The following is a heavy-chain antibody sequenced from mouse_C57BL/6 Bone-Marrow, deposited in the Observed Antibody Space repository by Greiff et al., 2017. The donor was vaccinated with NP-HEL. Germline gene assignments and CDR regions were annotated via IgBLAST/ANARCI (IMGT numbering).Heavy chain of an antibody. CDR3: AKQLRLRHYYAMDY. Sequence: QVQLQQSGAELVRPGTSVKLSCKASGYTFTSYWMHWVKQRPGQGLEWIGVIDPSDSYTNYNQKFKGKATLTVDTSSSTAYMQLSSLTSEDSAVYYCAKQLRLRHYYAMDYWGQGTSVTVSS. D-gene: IGHD3-2*02. V-gene: IGHV1-59*01. CDR2: IDPSDSYT. CDR1: GYTFTSYW. J-gene: IGHJ4*01.